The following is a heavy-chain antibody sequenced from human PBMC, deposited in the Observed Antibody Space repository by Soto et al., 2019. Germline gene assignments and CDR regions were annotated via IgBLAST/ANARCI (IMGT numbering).Heavy chain of an antibody. J-gene: IGHJ4*02. D-gene: IGHD4-17*01. Sequence: QVQLVQSGAEVKKPGASVKVSCXTXGYTFXNYDINWVRQATGQGLEWMGWTNPKSGYTGSAQKFQGRVTMTRDSSIRTAYMELHSLTSEDTAVYYCARTAGDLDYWGQGTLITVSS. V-gene: IGHV1-8*01. CDR3: ARTAGDLDY. CDR1: GYTFXNYD. CDR2: TNPKSGYT.